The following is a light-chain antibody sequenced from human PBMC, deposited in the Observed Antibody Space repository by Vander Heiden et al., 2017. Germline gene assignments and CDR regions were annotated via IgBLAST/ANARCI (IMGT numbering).Light chain of an antibody. V-gene: IGKV1-5*03. CDR3: QQYNSYPLT. J-gene: IGKJ1*01. Sequence: DIQMTQSPSTPSASVGDRVTITCRASQSISSWLAWYQHKPGKAPKLLIYKASSLESGVPSRFSGSGSGTEFTLTISSLQPDDFATYYCQQYNSYPLTFGQGTKVEIK. CDR1: QSISSW. CDR2: KAS.